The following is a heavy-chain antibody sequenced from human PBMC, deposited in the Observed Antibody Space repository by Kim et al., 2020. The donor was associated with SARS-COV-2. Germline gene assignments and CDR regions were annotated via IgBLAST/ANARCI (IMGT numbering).Heavy chain of an antibody. CDR2: ISYDGSNK. Sequence: GGSLRLSCAASGFTFSSYAMHWVRQAPGKGLEWVAVISYDGSNKYYADSVKGRFTISRDNSKNTLYLQMNSLRAEDTAVYYCASATPTTNPPYGLPFYYYYYGMDVWGQGTTVTVSS. CDR1: GFTFSSYA. V-gene: IGHV3-30-3*01. CDR3: ASATPTTNPPYGLPFYYYYYGMDV. J-gene: IGHJ6*02. D-gene: IGHD3-10*01.